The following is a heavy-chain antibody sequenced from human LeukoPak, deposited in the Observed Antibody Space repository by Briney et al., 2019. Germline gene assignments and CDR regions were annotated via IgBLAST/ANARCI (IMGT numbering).Heavy chain of an antibody. CDR2: ISYDGSNK. CDR3: AGDRDGYNFPFNLPDY. V-gene: IGHV3-30*01. D-gene: IGHD5-24*01. CDR1: GFTFSSYA. Sequence: GRSLRLSCAASGFTFSSYAMHWVRQAPGKGLEWVAVISYDGSNKYYADSVKGRFTISRDNSKNTLYLQMNSLRAEDTAVYYCAGDRDGYNFPFNLPDYWGQGTLVTVSS. J-gene: IGHJ4*02.